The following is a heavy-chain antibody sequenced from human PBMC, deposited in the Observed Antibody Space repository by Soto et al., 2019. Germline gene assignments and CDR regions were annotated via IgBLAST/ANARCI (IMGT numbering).Heavy chain of an antibody. CDR1: GGSFSGHY. CDR2: INHSGST. D-gene: IGHD1-26*01. J-gene: IGHJ4*02. CDR3: ACGNLSYYFDY. V-gene: IGHV4-34*01. Sequence: PSETLSLTCAVYGGSFSGHYWSWIRQPPGKGLEWIGEINHSGSTNYNPSLKSRVTISVDTSKNTLSLQMNSLRAEDTAVYHCACGNLSYYFDYWGQGTPVTVSS.